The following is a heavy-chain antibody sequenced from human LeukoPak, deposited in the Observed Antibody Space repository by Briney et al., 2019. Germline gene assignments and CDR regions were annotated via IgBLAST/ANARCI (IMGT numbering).Heavy chain of an antibody. Sequence: GGSLRLSCAASGFTFSSYSMNWVRQAPGKGLEWVSSISSSSTYIYYADSVKGRFTISRDNAKNSLYLQMNSLRAEDTAVYYCAKSHGDYGPCFDYWGQGTLVTVSS. CDR3: AKSHGDYGPCFDY. D-gene: IGHD4-17*01. CDR2: ISSSSTYI. J-gene: IGHJ4*02. CDR1: GFTFSSYS. V-gene: IGHV3-21*04.